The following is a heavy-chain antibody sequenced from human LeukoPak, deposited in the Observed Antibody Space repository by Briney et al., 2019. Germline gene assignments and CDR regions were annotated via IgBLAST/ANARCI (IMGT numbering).Heavy chain of an antibody. Sequence: GGSLRLSCAASGFTFSSYAMSWVRQAPGKGLEWVSAISGSGGSTYYADSVKGRFTISRDNSKNTVYLQMSSLRGEDTAVYYCAKGQWFGELLPFDYWSQGALVSVSS. CDR2: ISGSGGST. V-gene: IGHV3-23*01. CDR3: AKGQWFGELLPFDY. J-gene: IGHJ4*02. CDR1: GFTFSSYA. D-gene: IGHD3-10*01.